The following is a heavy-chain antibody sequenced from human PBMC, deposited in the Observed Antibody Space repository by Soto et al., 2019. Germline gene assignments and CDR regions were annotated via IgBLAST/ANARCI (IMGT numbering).Heavy chain of an antibody. D-gene: IGHD6-13*01. CDR1: EFSFSSYG. V-gene: IGHV3-30*03. CDR3: ARGIAATGKSPRDY. Sequence: QVQLVESGGGVVQPGRSLRLSCAASEFSFSSYGMHWVRQAPGKGLEWVAVISYDGSNKYYADSVKGRFTISRDNSQNTLFLHINSLRPEDAAVYYCARGIAATGKSPRDYWGQGTLITVSS. J-gene: IGHJ4*02. CDR2: ISYDGSNK.